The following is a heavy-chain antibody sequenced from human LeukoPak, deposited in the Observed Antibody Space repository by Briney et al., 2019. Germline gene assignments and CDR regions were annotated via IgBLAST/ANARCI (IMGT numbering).Heavy chain of an antibody. J-gene: IGHJ6*02. Sequence: PGGFLRLSCAASGFTVSSNYMSWVRQAPGKGLEWVSVIYSGGSTYYADSVKGRFTISRDNSKNTLYLQMNSLRAEDTAVYYCAGYLIYDFWSGYPGGMDVWGQGTTVTVSS. V-gene: IGHV3-53*01. CDR3: AGYLIYDFWSGYPGGMDV. D-gene: IGHD3-3*01. CDR1: GFTVSSNY. CDR2: IYSGGST.